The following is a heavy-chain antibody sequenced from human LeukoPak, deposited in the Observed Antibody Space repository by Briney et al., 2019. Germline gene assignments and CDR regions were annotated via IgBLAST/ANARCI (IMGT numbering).Heavy chain of an antibody. CDR3: ASHYYDSSGYYYHRAFGI. V-gene: IGHV5-51*01. D-gene: IGHD3-22*01. CDR1: GYSFTSYW. J-gene: IGHJ3*02. Sequence: GESLKISCKGSGYSFTSYWIGWVRQMPGKGLEWMGIIYPGDSDTRYSPSFQGQVTISADKSISTAYLQWSSLKASDTAMYYCASHYYDSSGYYYHRAFGIWGQGTMVTVSS. CDR2: IYPGDSDT.